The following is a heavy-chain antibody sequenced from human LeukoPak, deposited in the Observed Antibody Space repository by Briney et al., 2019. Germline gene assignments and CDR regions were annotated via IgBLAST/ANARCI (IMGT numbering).Heavy chain of an antibody. V-gene: IGHV1-46*01. Sequence: ASVKVSCKASGGTFSSYAISWVRQAPGQGLEWMGWINPSGGSTSYAQKFQGRVTMTRDTSTSTVYMGLSSLRSEDTAVYYCARVEVYSSSYHYWGQGTLVTVSS. CDR1: GGTFSSYA. D-gene: IGHD6-6*01. CDR2: INPSGGST. CDR3: ARVEVYSSSYHY. J-gene: IGHJ4*02.